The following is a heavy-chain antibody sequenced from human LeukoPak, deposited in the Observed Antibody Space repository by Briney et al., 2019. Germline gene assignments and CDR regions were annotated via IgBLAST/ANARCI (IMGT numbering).Heavy chain of an antibody. D-gene: IGHD2-2*01. Sequence: PGGSLRLSCAASGFTFSDYYMSWIRQAPGKGLEWVSYISSSSSYTNYADSVKGRFTISRDNAKNSLYLQMNSLRAEDTAVYYCAKVPAAGDYFDYWGQGTLVTVSS. CDR2: ISSSSSYT. V-gene: IGHV3-11*06. J-gene: IGHJ4*02. CDR1: GFTFSDYY. CDR3: AKVPAAGDYFDY.